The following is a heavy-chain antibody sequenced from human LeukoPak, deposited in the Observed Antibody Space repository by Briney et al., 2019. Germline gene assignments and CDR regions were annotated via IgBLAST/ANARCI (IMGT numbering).Heavy chain of an antibody. CDR2: IIPIFGTA. CDR3: ARSPAQGYCSGGSCYSNAFDI. D-gene: IGHD2-15*01. J-gene: IGHJ3*02. CDR1: GGTFSSYA. Sequence: SVKVSCKASGGTFSSYAISWVRQAPGQGLEWMGGIIPIFGTANYAQKFQGRVTITTDESTSTAYMELSSLRSEDTAAYYCARSPAQGYCSGGSCYSNAFDIWGQGTMVTVSS. V-gene: IGHV1-69*05.